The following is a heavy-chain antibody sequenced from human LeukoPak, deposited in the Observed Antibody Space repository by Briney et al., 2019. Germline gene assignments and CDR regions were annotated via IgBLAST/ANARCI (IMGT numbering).Heavy chain of an antibody. J-gene: IGHJ4*02. Sequence: SETLSLTCTVSGGSISSGGYYWSWISQHPGKGLEWIGYIYYSGSTYYNPSLKSRVTISVDTSKNQFSLKLSSVTAADTAVYYCARGGRATILWYWGQGTLVAVSS. V-gene: IGHV4-31*03. CDR2: IYYSGST. CDR3: ARGGRATILWY. D-gene: IGHD5-12*01. CDR1: GGSISSGGYY.